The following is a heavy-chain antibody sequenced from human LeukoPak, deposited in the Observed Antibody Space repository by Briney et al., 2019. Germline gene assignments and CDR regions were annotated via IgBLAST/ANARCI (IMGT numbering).Heavy chain of an antibody. CDR1: GFTFSSYA. J-gene: IGHJ4*02. V-gene: IGHV3-53*01. CDR3: ARSLLWFGELGNNYFDY. D-gene: IGHD3-10*01. CDR2: IYSGGST. Sequence: GGSLRLSCAASGFTFSSYAMSWVRQAPGKGLEWVSVIYSGGSTYYADSVKGRFTISRDNSKNTLYLQMNSLRAEDTAVYYCARSLLWFGELGNNYFDYWGQGTLVTVSS.